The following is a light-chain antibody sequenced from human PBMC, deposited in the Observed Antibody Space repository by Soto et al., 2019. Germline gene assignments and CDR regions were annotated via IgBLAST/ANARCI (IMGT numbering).Light chain of an antibody. Sequence: QAVVTQPPSVSGAPGQRVTISCTGSSSNIGAGYDVHWYQQLPGTAPKLLIYGNSNRPSGVPDRFSGSKSGTSASLAITGRQAEDEADYFCQSYDSSLSAWVFGGGTKVTVL. CDR2: GNS. CDR3: QSYDSSLSAWV. V-gene: IGLV1-40*01. J-gene: IGLJ3*02. CDR1: SSNIGAGYD.